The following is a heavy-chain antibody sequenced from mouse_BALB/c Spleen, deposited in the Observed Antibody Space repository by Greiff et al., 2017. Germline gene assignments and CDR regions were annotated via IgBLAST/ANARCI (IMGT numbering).Heavy chain of an antibody. D-gene: IGHD2-3*01. V-gene: IGHV5-17*02. CDR2: ISSGSSTI. CDR1: GFTFSSFG. Sequence: EVHLVESGGGLVQPGGSRKLSCAASGFTFSSFGMHWVRQAPEKGLEWVAYISSGSSTIYYADTVKGRFTISRDNPKNTLFLQMTSLRSEDTAMYYCARGAIYDGYYDYWGQGTTLTVSS. J-gene: IGHJ2*01. CDR3: ARGAIYDGYYDY.